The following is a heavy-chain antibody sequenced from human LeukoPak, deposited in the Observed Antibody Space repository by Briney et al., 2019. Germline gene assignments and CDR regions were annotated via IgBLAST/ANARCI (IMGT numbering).Heavy chain of an antibody. D-gene: IGHD4-17*01. J-gene: IGHJ3*02. CDR3: AKGLHGDYVSAFDI. CDR2: ISSSGSTT. V-gene: IGHV3-11*01. Sequence: GGSLRLSCAASGFTVSSNYMSWVRQAPGKGLEWVSYISSSGSTTYYADSVKGRLTISRDSAKNSLYLQMNSLRAEDTAVYYCAKGLHGDYVSAFDIWGQGTMVTVSS. CDR1: GFTVSSNY.